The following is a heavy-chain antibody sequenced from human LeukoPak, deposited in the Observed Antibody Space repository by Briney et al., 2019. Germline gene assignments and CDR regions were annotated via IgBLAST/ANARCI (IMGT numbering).Heavy chain of an antibody. J-gene: IGHJ6*02. CDR3: ARFKAVAGSTHSYYYYGMDV. Sequence: RASETLSLTCAVYGGSFSGYYWSWIRQPPGKGLEWIGEINHSGSTNYNPSLKSRVTISVDTSKNQFSLKLSSVTAADTAVYYCARFKAVAGSTHSYYYYGMDVWGQGTTVTVSS. D-gene: IGHD6-19*01. V-gene: IGHV4-34*01. CDR2: INHSGST. CDR1: GGSFSGYY.